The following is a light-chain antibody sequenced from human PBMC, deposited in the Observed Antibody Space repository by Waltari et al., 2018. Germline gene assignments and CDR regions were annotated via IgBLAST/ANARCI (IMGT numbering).Light chain of an antibody. CDR3: QQYNNWPPT. V-gene: IGKV3-15*01. J-gene: IGKJ4*01. CDR2: DAS. CDR1: QSVNGD. Sequence: EVVMTQSPATLSVSPGERATLSCRASQSVNGDLAWYQQRPGQAPRLLIHDASTRATGIPVRFSGSGSGTEFTLTISNLQSEDSAIYCCQQYNNWPPTFGGGTKVEIK.